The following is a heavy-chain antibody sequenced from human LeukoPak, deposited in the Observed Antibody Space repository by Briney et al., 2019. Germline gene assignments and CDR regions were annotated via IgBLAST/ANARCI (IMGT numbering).Heavy chain of an antibody. J-gene: IGHJ4*02. CDR1: GGSMSSSSYY. D-gene: IGHD1-1*01. Sequence: SETLSLTCTVSGGSMSSSSYYWGWIRQPPGKGPEWIGSIYYSGSTYYNPSLKSRVTISVDTSKNQFSLKLSPVTAADTAVYYCARRQGNWHYFDYWGQGTLVTVSS. V-gene: IGHV4-39*01. CDR3: ARRQGNWHYFDY. CDR2: IYYSGST.